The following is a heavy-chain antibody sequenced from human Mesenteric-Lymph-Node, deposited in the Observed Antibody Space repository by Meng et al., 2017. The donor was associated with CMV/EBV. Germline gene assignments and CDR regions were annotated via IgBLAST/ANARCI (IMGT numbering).Heavy chain of an antibody. D-gene: IGHD2-8*01. Sequence: ASVKVSCKASGYTFTSYYMHWVRQAPGQGLEWMGLINPFGGSTTYAQKFQGRVVMTRDTSTGTVYMEVTSLRSEDTAVYYCARGATVLMVFGYWGQGTLVTVSS. CDR1: GYTFTSYY. CDR3: ARGATVLMVFGY. J-gene: IGHJ4*02. V-gene: IGHV1-46*01. CDR2: INPFGGST.